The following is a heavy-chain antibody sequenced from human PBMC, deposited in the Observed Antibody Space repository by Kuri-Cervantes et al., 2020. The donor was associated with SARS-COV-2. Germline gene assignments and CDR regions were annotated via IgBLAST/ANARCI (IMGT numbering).Heavy chain of an antibody. CDR2: IGSIASAT. D-gene: IGHD4-11*01. CDR3: VRGDYSDYYSFGMDI. V-gene: IGHV3-48*03. J-gene: IGHJ6*02. Sequence: GESLKISCAASGFIFSTYEMNWVRQAPGKGLEWISYIGSIASATYYADSVKGRFTISRDNGNNSLYLQLSSLRAEDTAVYYCVRGDYSDYYSFGMDIWGQGTTVTVSS. CDR1: GFIFSTYE.